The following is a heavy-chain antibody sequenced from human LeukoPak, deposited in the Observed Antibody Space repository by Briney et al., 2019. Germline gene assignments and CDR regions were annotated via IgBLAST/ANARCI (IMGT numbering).Heavy chain of an antibody. CDR1: GGTFSSYA. V-gene: IGHV1-2*02. Sequence: GSSVKVSCKASGGTFSSYAMHWVRQAPGQGLEWMGWITPGGGTNYPQKFQGRVAITWDTSITTAYMDLSRLTSDDTAVYYCARDRYGDGFAHFDYWGQGALVTVSS. CDR3: ARDRYGDGFAHFDY. D-gene: IGHD5-24*01. CDR2: ITPGGGT. J-gene: IGHJ4*02.